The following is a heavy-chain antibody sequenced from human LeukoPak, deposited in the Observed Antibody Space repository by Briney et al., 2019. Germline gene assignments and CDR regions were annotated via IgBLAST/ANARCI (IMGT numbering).Heavy chain of an antibody. CDR3: ARGRKGLPFDY. CDR2: INPSGST. CDR1: GGSFSGYS. V-gene: IGHV4-34*01. Sequence: SETLSLTCTVYGGSFSGYSWNWIRQLPGKGLQWIGNINPSGSTNYNPSLKSRVTMSVDTSKNQFSLKLSSVTAADTAVYYCARGRKGLPFDYWGQGTLVTVSS. D-gene: IGHD5-18*01. J-gene: IGHJ4*02.